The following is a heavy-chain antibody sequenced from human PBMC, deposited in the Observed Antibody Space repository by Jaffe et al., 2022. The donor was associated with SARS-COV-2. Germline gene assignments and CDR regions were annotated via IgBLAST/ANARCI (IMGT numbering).Heavy chain of an antibody. CDR2: ISSNGGST. Sequence: EVQLVESGGGLVQPGGSLRLSCSASGFTFSSYAMHWVRQAPGKGLEYVSAISSNGGSTYYADSVKGRFTISRDNSKNTLYLQMSSLRAEDTAVYYCVKDPSNSGSYYGSFPYWGQGTLVTVSS. V-gene: IGHV3-64D*09. J-gene: IGHJ4*02. CDR3: VKDPSNSGSYYGSFPY. D-gene: IGHD1-26*01. CDR1: GFTFSSYA.